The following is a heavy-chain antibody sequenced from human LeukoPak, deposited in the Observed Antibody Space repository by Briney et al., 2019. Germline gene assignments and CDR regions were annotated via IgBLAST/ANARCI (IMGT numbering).Heavy chain of an antibody. CDR2: INRGGSRT. CDR3: AREGPPYYYDSSGYYHDAFDI. Sequence: GGSLRLSCAASGFTFSNHWMHWVRQAPGKGLMWVSRINRGGSRTDYADSVKGRFTISRDNAKNTLYLQMNSLRAEDTAVYYCAREGPPYYYDSSGYYHDAFDIWGQGTMVTVSS. D-gene: IGHD3-22*01. V-gene: IGHV3-74*01. J-gene: IGHJ3*02. CDR1: GFTFSNHW.